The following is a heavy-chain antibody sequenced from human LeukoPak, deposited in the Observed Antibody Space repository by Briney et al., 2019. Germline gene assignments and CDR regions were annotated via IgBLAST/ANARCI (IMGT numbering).Heavy chain of an antibody. D-gene: IGHD6-13*01. CDR2: VSTRGST. CDR3: AREDGYGSSWYGRFDP. Sequence: SETLSLTCSVSGGSISSGGYSWSWLRQPAGKGLEWLGRVSTRGSTSYNPSLKSRVTISFDTSKNQFSLKLSSVTAADTAVYFCAREDGYGSSWYGRFDPWGQGTLVTVSS. J-gene: IGHJ5*02. CDR1: GGSISSGGYS. V-gene: IGHV4-61*02.